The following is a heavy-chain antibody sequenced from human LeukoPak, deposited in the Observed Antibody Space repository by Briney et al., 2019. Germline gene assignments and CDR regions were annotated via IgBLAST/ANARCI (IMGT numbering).Heavy chain of an antibody. V-gene: IGHV5-51*01. CDR2: LYPGDSDT. Sequence: GESLKISCKGSGYSFTNYWIGWVRPMPGKGLEWMGILYPGDSDTRYSPSFQGQVTISADKSISTAYLQWSSLKASDTAMYYCARCYGGNSGDGWFDPWGQGTLVTVSS. CDR3: ARCYGGNSGDGWFDP. CDR1: GYSFTNYW. J-gene: IGHJ5*02. D-gene: IGHD4-23*01.